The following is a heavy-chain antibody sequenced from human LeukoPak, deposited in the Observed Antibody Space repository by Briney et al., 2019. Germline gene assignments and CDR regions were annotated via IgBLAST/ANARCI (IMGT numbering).Heavy chain of an antibody. CDR1: GFTFSSYD. J-gene: IGHJ4*02. V-gene: IGHV3-13*01. CDR3: ARAGVAGSGYDY. Sequence: GGSLRLSCAASGFTFSSYDMHWVRQATGKGLEWVSAIGTAGDTYYPGSVKGRFTISRENAKSSLYLQMNSLRAGDTAMYYCARAGVAGSGYDYWGQGTLVTVSS. CDR2: IGTAGDT. D-gene: IGHD6-19*01.